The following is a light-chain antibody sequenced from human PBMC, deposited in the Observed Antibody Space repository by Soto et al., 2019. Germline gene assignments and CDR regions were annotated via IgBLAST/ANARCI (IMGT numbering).Light chain of an antibody. CDR1: QSISSY. Sequence: DIQMNQSPSSLSASVGDRVTITCRASQSISSYLNWYRQKPGKAPELLIYAASSLQSGDPSRYSGSRSRTDFTLTISSLQPEDFATYYCQQSYSIPPTFGPGTKFDI. V-gene: IGKV1-39*01. CDR3: QQSYSIPPT. CDR2: AAS. J-gene: IGKJ3*01.